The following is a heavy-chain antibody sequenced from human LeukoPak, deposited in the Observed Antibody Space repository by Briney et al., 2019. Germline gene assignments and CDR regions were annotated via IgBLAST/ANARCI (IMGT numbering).Heavy chain of an antibody. J-gene: IGHJ4*02. V-gene: IGHV4-59*12. D-gene: IGHD3-10*01. CDR3: ARALSGYGSGKGYFDS. CDR2: IYYSGST. Sequence: SETLSLTCTVSGGSISSYYWSWIRQPPGKGLEWIGYIYYSGSTNYNPSLKSRVTISVDTSKNHFSLKLTSVTAADTAIYYCARALSGYGSGKGYFDSWGQGTLVTVSS. CDR1: GGSISSYY.